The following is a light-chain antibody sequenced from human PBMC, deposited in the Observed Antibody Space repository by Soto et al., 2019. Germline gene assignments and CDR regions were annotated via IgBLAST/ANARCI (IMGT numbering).Light chain of an antibody. CDR1: QAIFRDSSGRHL. CDR3: PQFYNPPLFT. J-gene: IGKJ2*01. V-gene: IGKV4-1*01. CDR2: WAS. Sequence: DIVMTQSPDSLAVSLGERATISCRSSQAIFRDSSGRHLLAWYQQKPGQPPKLLIYWASTRESGVPDRFNGSGSGTDFTLAISRLQAEDVAVYYCPQFYNPPLFTFGQGTKLEI.